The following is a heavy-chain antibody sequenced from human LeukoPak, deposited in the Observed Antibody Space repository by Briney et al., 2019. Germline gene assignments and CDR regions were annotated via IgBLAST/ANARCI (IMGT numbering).Heavy chain of an antibody. V-gene: IGHV3-7*01. CDR2: IKQDGSEK. J-gene: IGHJ4*02. D-gene: IGHD6-13*01. CDR1: GFTFSSYW. Sequence: PGGSLRLSCAASGFTFSSYWMSWVRQAPGKGLEWVANIKQDGSEKYYVDSVKGRFTISRDNAKNSLYLQMNSLRAEDTAVYYCARSGYSSSWYSYIVTPIDYWGQGTLVTVSS. CDR3: ARSGYSSSWYSYIVTPIDY.